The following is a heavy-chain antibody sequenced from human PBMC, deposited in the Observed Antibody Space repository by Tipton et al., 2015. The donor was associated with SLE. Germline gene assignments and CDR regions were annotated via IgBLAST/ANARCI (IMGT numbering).Heavy chain of an antibody. J-gene: IGHJ4*02. CDR2: IKQDGSEK. D-gene: IGHD2/OR15-2a*01. CDR1: TITFSVYW. CDR3: ATSNFFFAY. V-gene: IGHV3-7*01. Sequence: SLRLSCEASTITFSVYWMSWVRQAPGKGLEWVANIKQDGSEKNYVDSVKGRFTISRDNAKNSLYLQMNSLRAEDTAVYYCATSNFFFAYWDQGTLVTVPS.